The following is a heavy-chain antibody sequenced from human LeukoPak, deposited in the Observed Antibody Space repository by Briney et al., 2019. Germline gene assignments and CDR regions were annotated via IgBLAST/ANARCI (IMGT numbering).Heavy chain of an antibody. Sequence: GGSLRLSCAASGFTFRSYDTLWVRQATGKGLEWVSAIGSAGDTHYPGSVKGRFTISRENAKKSLYLQMNSLRAGDTAVYYCARGSGGAFDIWGQGTMVTVSS. CDR2: IGSAGDT. D-gene: IGHD3-16*01. J-gene: IGHJ3*02. CDR3: ARGSGGAFDI. V-gene: IGHV3-13*01. CDR1: GFTFRSYD.